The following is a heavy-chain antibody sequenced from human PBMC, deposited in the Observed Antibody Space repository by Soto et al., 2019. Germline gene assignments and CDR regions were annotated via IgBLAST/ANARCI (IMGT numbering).Heavy chain of an antibody. J-gene: IGHJ4*02. CDR2: IKSKTDGGTT. Sequence: GGSLRLSCAASGFTFSNAWMSWVRQAPGKGLEWVGRIKSKTDGGTTDYAAPVKSRFTISRDDSKNTLYLQMNSLKTEDTAVYYCTTAYSSADGVPARDYWGQGTLVTVSS. D-gene: IGHD4-17*01. CDR1: GFTFSNAW. CDR3: TTAYSSADGVPARDY. V-gene: IGHV3-15*01.